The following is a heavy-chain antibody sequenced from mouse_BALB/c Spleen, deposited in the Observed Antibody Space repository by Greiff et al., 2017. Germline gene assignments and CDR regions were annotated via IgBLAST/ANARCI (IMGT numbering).Heavy chain of an antibody. CDR2: ISSGSSTI. CDR3: ARYGRRDGDAMDY. Sequence: EVQRVESGGGLVQPGGSRKLSCAASGFTFSSFGMHWVRQAPEKGLEWVAYISSGSSTIYYADTVKGRFTISRDNPKNTLFLQMTSLRSEDTAMYYCARYGRRDGDAMDYWGQGTSVTVSS. CDR1: GFTFSSFG. V-gene: IGHV5-17*02. J-gene: IGHJ4*01. D-gene: IGHD1-1*01.